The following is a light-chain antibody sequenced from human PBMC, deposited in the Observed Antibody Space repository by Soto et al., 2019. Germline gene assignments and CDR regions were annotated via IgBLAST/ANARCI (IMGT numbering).Light chain of an antibody. J-gene: IGLJ2*01. CDR3: KAWDDTLRGQL. Sequence: QSVLTQPPSASGTPGQRVTISCSGSSSNIGSNYVYWYQQLPGTAPKLLIYRNNQRPSGVPDRFSGSKSGPSASLAISGVRSEDEADYYCKAWDDTLRGQLFGGGTKVTVL. CDR1: SSNIGSNY. V-gene: IGLV1-47*01. CDR2: RNN.